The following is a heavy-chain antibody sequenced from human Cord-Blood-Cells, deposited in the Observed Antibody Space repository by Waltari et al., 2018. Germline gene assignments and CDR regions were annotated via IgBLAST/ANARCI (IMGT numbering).Heavy chain of an antibody. J-gene: IGHJ6*02. Sequence: QVQLVQSGAEVKKPGSSVKVSCKASGGTFSSYAISWVRQAPAQGLEWMGGIIPIFGTANYAQKFQGRVTITADESTSTAYMELSSLRSEDTAVYYCARVVIYGDYYYYYGMDVWGQGTTVTVSS. D-gene: IGHD4-17*01. CDR3: ARVVIYGDYYYYYGMDV. V-gene: IGHV1-69*01. CDR2: IIPIFGTA. CDR1: GGTFSSYA.